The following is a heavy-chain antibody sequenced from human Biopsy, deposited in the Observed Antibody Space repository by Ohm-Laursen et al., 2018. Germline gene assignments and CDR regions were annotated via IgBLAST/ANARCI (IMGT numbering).Heavy chain of an antibody. CDR1: ADSFVGYD. CDR2: IYPNNGAT. CDR3: ARDLVDWTVPS. J-gene: IGHJ4*02. D-gene: IGHD3/OR15-3a*01. Sequence: ASVKVSCKAPADSFVGYDIHWVRQAPGQGLEWMGSIYPNNGATKNAQKFQGRVTMTRDTSINTAFMELKSLISADTAVYYCARDLVDWTVPSWGQGTLVIVSS. V-gene: IGHV1-2*02.